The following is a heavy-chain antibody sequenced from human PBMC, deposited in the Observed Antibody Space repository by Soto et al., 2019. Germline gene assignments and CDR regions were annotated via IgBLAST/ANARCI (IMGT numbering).Heavy chain of an antibody. D-gene: IGHD3-22*01. Sequence: SETLSLTCTVSGGSISSYYWSWIRQPPGKGLEWIGYMYYSGSTNYNPSLKSRVTISAGTSKNQFSLKLSSVTAADTAVYYCARARGGYYDYWGQGTLVTVSS. J-gene: IGHJ4*02. CDR1: GGSISSYY. V-gene: IGHV4-59*01. CDR2: MYYSGST. CDR3: ARARGGYYDY.